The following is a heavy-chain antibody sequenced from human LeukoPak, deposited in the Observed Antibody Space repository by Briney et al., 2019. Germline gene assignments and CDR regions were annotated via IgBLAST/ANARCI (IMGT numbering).Heavy chain of an antibody. CDR3: ARGLAVVFHRVRYFDY. CDR2: INHSGST. CDR1: GVSFSGYY. Sequence: SETLSLTCAVYGVSFSGYYWSWIRQPPGKGLEWIGEINHSGSTNYNPSLKSRVTISVDTSKNQFSLKLSSVTAADTAVYYCARGLAVVFHRVRYFDYWGQGTLVTVSS. J-gene: IGHJ4*02. V-gene: IGHV4-34*01. D-gene: IGHD6-19*01.